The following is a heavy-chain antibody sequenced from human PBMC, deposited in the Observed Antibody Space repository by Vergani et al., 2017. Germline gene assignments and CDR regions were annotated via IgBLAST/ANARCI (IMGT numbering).Heavy chain of an antibody. CDR1: GYTFTSYD. Sequence: QVQLVQSGAEVKKPGASVKVSCKASGYTFTSYDINWVRQATGQGLEWMGWMNPNSGNTGYAQKFQGRVTMTRNNSISTAYMELSSLRSEDTAVYYCARGRPNYDFWSGYTAFYYYYYGMDVWGQGTTVTVSS. D-gene: IGHD3-3*01. CDR3: ARGRPNYDFWSGYTAFYYYYYGMDV. CDR2: MNPNSGNT. J-gene: IGHJ6*02. V-gene: IGHV1-8*01.